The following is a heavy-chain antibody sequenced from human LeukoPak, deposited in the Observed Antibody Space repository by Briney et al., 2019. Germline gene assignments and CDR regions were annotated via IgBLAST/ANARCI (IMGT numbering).Heavy chain of an antibody. V-gene: IGHV2-5*01. CDR2: IYWNDDK. D-gene: IGHD3-22*01. J-gene: IGHJ5*02. CDR3: AHRLRYYYDSSGYVSYDKWFDT. CDR1: GFSLSTSAVG. Sequence: SGPTLVNPTQTLTLTCTFSGFSLSTSAVGVGWIRQPPGKAPEWLALIYWNDDKRYSPSLRSRLTITKDTSKNQVVLTMTNMDPVDTATYYCAHRLRYYYDSSGYVSYDKWFDTWGQGTLVTVSS.